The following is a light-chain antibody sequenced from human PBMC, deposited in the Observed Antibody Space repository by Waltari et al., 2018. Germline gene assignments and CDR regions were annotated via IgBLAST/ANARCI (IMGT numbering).Light chain of an antibody. CDR1: NRVFGGLQY. CDR3: SSYTSSTTGI. V-gene: IGLV2-14*03. J-gene: IGLJ2*01. CDR2: DVN. Sequence: QSALTQPDSVSGSPGQSITISSTETNRVFGGLQYLSWYQHHPGEPPKVIIYDVNNRASGVPKRFSGSKSGNSASLTISGLQAEDEADYYCSSYTSSTTGIFGGGTRVTVL.